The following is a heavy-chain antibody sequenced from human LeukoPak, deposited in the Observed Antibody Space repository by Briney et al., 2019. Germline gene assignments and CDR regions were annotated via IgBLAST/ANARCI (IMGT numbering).Heavy chain of an antibody. V-gene: IGHV1-8*02. D-gene: IGHD6-19*01. CDR3: AREEEIAVAGLDY. CDR2: MNPNSGNT. Sequence: ASVKVSCKASGYTFTSYDINWVRQATGQGLEWMGWMNPNSGNTGYAQKFQGRVTMTTDTSTSTAYMELRSLRSDDTAVYYCAREEEIAVAGLDYWGQGTLVTVSS. J-gene: IGHJ4*02. CDR1: GYTFTSYD.